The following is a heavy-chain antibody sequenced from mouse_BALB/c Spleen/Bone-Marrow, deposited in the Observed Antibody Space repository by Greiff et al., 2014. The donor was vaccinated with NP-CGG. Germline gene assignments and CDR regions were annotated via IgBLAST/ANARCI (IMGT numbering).Heavy chain of an antibody. CDR3: ARRGGNPSFDY. Sequence: QVQLKQSGPELVKPGASVKISCKASGYALSSSWMNWVKQRPGQGLEWIGRIYPGDGDTNYNGKFKGKATLTADKSSSTAYMQLSSLTSVDSAVYFCARRGGNPSFDYWGQGTTLTVSS. D-gene: IGHD2-1*01. CDR1: GYALSSSW. J-gene: IGHJ2*01. CDR2: IYPGDGDT. V-gene: IGHV1-82*01.